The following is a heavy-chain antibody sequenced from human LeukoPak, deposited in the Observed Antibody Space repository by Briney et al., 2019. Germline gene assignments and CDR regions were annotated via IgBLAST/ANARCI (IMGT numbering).Heavy chain of an antibody. CDR1: GYSISSGYY. J-gene: IGHJ4*02. CDR2: IYHSGST. D-gene: IGHD5-12*01. CDR3: ARTLERGYSGYVGY. Sequence: PSETLSLTCTVSGYSISSGYYWGWFRQPPGKGLERIGSIYHSGSTSYNPSLKSRVTISVDTSKNQFSLKLSSVTAADTAVYYCARTLERGYSGYVGYWGQGTLVTVSS. V-gene: IGHV4-38-2*02.